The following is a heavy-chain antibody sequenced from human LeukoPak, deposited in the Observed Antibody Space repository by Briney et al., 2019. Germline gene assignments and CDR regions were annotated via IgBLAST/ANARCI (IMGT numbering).Heavy chain of an antibody. Sequence: PSETLSLTCTVSGGSISSGAYYWSWIRQHPEKGLEWIGYIFYSGSTYYNPSLKSRVTISVDTSKNQFSLKLSSVTAADTAVYYCARTYSTSWGYYFDYWGQGTLVTVSS. J-gene: IGHJ4*02. V-gene: IGHV4-31*03. D-gene: IGHD6-13*01. CDR1: GGSISSGAYY. CDR2: IFYSGST. CDR3: ARTYSTSWGYYFDY.